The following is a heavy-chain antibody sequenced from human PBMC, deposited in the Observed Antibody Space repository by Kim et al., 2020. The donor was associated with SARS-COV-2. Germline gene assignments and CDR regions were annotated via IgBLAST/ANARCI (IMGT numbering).Heavy chain of an antibody. D-gene: IGHD4-17*01. V-gene: IGHV3-30-3*01. Sequence: GGSLRLSCAASGFTFSSYAMHWVRQAPGKGLEWVAVISYDGSNKYYADSVKGRFTISRDNSKNTLYLQMNSLRAEDTAVYYCARDPDYGDSWGAFDIWG. CDR3: ARDPDYGDSWGAFDI. J-gene: IGHJ3*02. CDR2: ISYDGSNK. CDR1: GFTFSSYA.